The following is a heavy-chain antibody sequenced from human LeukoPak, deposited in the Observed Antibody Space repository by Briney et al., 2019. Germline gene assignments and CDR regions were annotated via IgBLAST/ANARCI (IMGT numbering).Heavy chain of an antibody. D-gene: IGHD3-10*01. CDR3: ARVGSPPLGAFDI. J-gene: IGHJ3*02. CDR2: IYYSGST. Sequence: SETLSLTCTVSGGSISSSSYYWGWIRQPPGKGLEWIGSIYYSGSTYYNPSLKSRVTISVDTSKNQFSLKLSSVTAADTAVYYCARVGSPPLGAFDIWGQGTMVTVSS. V-gene: IGHV4-39*07. CDR1: GGSISSSSYY.